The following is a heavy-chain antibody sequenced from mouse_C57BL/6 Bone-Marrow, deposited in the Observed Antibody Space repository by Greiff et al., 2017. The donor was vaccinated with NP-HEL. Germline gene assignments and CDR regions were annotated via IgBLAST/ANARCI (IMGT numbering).Heavy chain of an antibody. CDR1: GYTFTSYW. CDR3: ARSMYSPY. J-gene: IGHJ2*01. V-gene: IGHV1-64*01. Sequence: QVQLQQPGAELVKPGASVKLSCKASGYTFTSYWMHWVKQRPGQGLEWIGMIHPNSGSTNYNEKFKSKDTLTVDKSSSTAYMQLRSLTSEDSAVYYCARSMYSPYWGQGTTLTVSS. CDR2: IHPNSGST.